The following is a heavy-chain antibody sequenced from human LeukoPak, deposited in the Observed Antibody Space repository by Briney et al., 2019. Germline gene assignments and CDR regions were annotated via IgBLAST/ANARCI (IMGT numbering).Heavy chain of an antibody. Sequence: SETLSLTCTVSGGSISSYYWSWIRQHAGKGLEWIGRIYTSGSTNYNPSLKSRVTMSVDTSKNQFSLKLSSVTAADTAVYYCARGTYYYDSSGYPVWGFDPWGQGTLVTVSS. CDR3: ARGTYYYDSSGYPVWGFDP. J-gene: IGHJ5*02. D-gene: IGHD3-22*01. CDR2: IYTSGST. CDR1: GGSISSYY. V-gene: IGHV4-4*07.